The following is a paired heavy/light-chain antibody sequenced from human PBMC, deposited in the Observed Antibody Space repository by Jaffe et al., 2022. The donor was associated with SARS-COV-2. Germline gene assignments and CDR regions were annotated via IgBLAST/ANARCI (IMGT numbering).Light chain of an antibody. V-gene: IGLV10-54*01. CDR1: SNNVGYQG. CDR2: RNN. J-gene: IGLJ3*02. Sequence: QAGLTQPPSVSKGLRQTATLTCTGNSNNVGYQGAAWLLQYQGHPPKLLSYRNNNRPSGISERLSASRSENTASLTITGLQPEDEGDYYCSAWDSSLSAWVFGGGTKLTVL. CDR3: SAWDSSLSAWV.
Heavy chain of an antibody. CDR2: VSYGGTYK. CDR3: AKENNAFDI. V-gene: IGHV3-30*18. Sequence: QVQVVESGGGVVQPGRSLRLSCAASGLTSSSNDIHWVRQAPGKGLDWVASVSYGGTYKWYADSVKGRFTISRDDSKNTVYLQMNSLRTEDTALYYCAKENNAFDIWGQGTMVTVSS. J-gene: IGHJ3*02. CDR1: GLTSSSND.